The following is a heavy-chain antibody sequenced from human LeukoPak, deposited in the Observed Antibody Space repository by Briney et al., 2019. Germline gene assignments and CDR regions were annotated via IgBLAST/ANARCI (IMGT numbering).Heavy chain of an antibody. CDR3: AREESGSLGYADY. V-gene: IGHV4-59*12. D-gene: IGHD1-26*01. CDR2: IYHSGST. Sequence: PSETLSLTCTVSGGSISSYYWSWIRQPPGKGLEWIGYIYHSGSTNYKPSLKSRVTISIDTSKNQFSLRLSSVTAADTAVYYCAREESGSLGYADYWGQGTLVTVSS. J-gene: IGHJ4*02. CDR1: GGSISSYY.